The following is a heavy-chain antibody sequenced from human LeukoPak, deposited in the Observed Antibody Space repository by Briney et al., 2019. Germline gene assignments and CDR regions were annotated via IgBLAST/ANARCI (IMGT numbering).Heavy chain of an antibody. J-gene: IGHJ4*02. CDR3: ISRWADY. CDR1: GFSFNTYW. CDR2: LDPNGSEK. D-gene: IGHD6-13*01. Sequence: HPGGSLRLSCVASGFSFNTYWMTWVRQAPGKGLEWVANLDPNGSEKTYVDSVKGRFTISRDNAKNSLYLQMNSLRADDTAVYYCISRWADYWGQGTLVTVSS. V-gene: IGHV3-7*01.